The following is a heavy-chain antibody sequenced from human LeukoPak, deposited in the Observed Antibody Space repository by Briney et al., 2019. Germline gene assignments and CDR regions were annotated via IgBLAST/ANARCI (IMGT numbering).Heavy chain of an antibody. J-gene: IGHJ3*02. CDR2: IYPGDSDT. CDR3: ARDGPVPATADAFDI. CDR1: GYDFTTYW. Sequence: GESLKISCKGSGYDFTTYWIGWVRQIPGQGLEWMGIIYPGDSDTRNSPSFQGQVPISADKSISTVYLQWSSLKASDTAMYYCARDGPVPATADAFDIWGQGTMVTVSS. V-gene: IGHV5-51*01. D-gene: IGHD2-2*01.